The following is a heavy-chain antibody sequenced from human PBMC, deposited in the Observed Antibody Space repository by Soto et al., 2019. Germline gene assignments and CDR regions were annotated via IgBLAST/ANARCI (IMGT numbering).Heavy chain of an antibody. CDR1: GFTFSKYS. CDR3: AKDRYLDHDSRGYLFDN. Sequence: PGGSLRLSCEGSGFTFSKYSMKWVRQAPGKGLEWVSDIGPYSGYIYYADSVEGRFSISRDNSKNTLYLQMNSLRAEDTAVYYCAKDRYLDHDSRGYLFDNWGQGTLVTVSS. D-gene: IGHD3-22*01. J-gene: IGHJ4*02. CDR2: IGPYSGYI. V-gene: IGHV3-23*01.